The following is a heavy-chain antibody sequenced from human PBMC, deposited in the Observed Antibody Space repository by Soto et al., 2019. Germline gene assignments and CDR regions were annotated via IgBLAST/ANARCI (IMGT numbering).Heavy chain of an antibody. J-gene: IGHJ4*02. CDR3: ARVRMTTVNKLDY. V-gene: IGHV4-38-2*01. Sequence: SETLSLTCAVSGYSISSGYYWGWIRQPPGKGLEWIGSIYHSGSTYYNPSLKSRVTISVDTSKNQFSLKLSSVTAADTAVYCCARVRMTTVNKLDYWGQGTLVTVSS. CDR1: GYSISSGYY. CDR2: IYHSGST. D-gene: IGHD4-17*01.